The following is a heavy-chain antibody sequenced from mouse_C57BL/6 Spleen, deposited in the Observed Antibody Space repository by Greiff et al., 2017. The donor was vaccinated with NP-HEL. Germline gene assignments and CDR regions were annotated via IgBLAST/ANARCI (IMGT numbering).Heavy chain of an antibody. CDR1: GYTFTDYY. Sequence: VQLQQSGPVLVKPGASVKMSCKASGYTFTDYYMNWVKQSHGKSLEWIGVINPYNGGTSYNQKFKGKATLTVDKSSSTSYMELNSLTSEDSAVYYCARGEDAFDYWGQGTTLTVSS. CDR3: ARGEDAFDY. CDR2: INPYNGGT. V-gene: IGHV1-19*01. J-gene: IGHJ2*01.